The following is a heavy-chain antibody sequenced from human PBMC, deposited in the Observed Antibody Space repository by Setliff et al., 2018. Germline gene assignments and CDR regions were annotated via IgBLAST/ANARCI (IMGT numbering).Heavy chain of an antibody. V-gene: IGHV3-30*02. J-gene: IGHJ5*01. CDR2: IQHDGSRE. Sequence: PGGSLRLSCAASGFRFSTSDMHWVRQAPGKGLEWVSFIQHDGSREFYGDPVKGRFIISRDNSKNTLYLQTNSLRAEDTAVYYCARDAQPFYSSWSDSWGQGTLVTVSS. CDR1: GFRFSTSD. CDR3: ARDAQPFYSSWSDS. D-gene: IGHD4-4*01.